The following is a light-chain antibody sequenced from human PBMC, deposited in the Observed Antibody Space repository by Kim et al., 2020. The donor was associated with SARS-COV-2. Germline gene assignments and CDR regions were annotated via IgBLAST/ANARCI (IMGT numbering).Light chain of an antibody. CDR3: QQYYAIPWT. CDR1: QSVLHSNNNN. J-gene: IGKJ1*01. CDR2: WAS. V-gene: IGKV4-1*01. Sequence: DIVMTQSPDSLAVSLGDRATITCKSSQSVLHSNNNNLAWYQQKPGQPPKLLIYWASTRESGVPDRISGSGSGTDFTLTISSLQAEDVALYYCQQYYAIPWTFGQGTKVDIK.